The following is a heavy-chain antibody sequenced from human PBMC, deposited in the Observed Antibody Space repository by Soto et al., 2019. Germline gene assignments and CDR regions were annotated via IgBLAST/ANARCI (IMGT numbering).Heavy chain of an antibody. Sequence: GGSLRLSCTGSGFNFGDYAMSWVRQSPGKGLEWLSSIRSKPDGETAEYAASVKGRFTISRDDSKSIAYLLMNSLKSEDTDVYYCYRWQGYSWSNFRGKGTPGTVSS. D-gene: IGHD1-1*01. CDR1: GFNFGDYA. CDR3: YRWQGYSWSNF. CDR2: IRSKPDGETA. J-gene: IGHJ4*02. V-gene: IGHV3-49*04.